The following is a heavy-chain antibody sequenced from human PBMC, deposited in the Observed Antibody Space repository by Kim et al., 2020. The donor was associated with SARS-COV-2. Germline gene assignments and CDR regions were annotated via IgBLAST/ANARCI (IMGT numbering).Heavy chain of an antibody. V-gene: IGHV3-23*01. J-gene: IGHJ4*02. CDR2: IGVGGST. CDR1: GFTFSNSG. D-gene: IGHD6-25*01. CDR3: SKERVGSGWGSYHEY. Sequence: GGSLRLSCTASGFTFSNSGMAWVRQAPGKGKEWVSAIGVGGSTFYPDSVRGRFIISRDNSENTLYLQMNSLRAEDTAIYYCSKERVGSGWGSYHEYWGQGTLVTGS.